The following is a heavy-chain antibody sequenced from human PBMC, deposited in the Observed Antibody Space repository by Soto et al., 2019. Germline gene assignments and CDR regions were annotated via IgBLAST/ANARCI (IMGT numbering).Heavy chain of an antibody. V-gene: IGHV6-1*01. CDR2: TYYRSKWYN. CDR3: ARDRDIVVVPAAVAPYYYYYGMDV. J-gene: IGHJ6*02. CDR1: GDSVSSNSAA. D-gene: IGHD2-2*01. Sequence: PSQTLSLTCAISGDSVSSNSAAWNWIRQSPSRGLEWLGRTYYRSKWYNDYAVSVKSRITINPDTSKNQFSLQLSSVTPEDTAVYYCARDRDIVVVPAAVAPYYYYYGMDVWGQGTTVTVSS.